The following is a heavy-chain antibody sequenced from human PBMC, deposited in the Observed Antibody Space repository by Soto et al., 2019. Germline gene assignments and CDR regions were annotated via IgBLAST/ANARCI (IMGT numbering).Heavy chain of an antibody. CDR3: AKDRRTVNYYLYGIDV. CDR1: GFTFSTYG. J-gene: IGHJ6*02. D-gene: IGHD3-10*01. Sequence: QVQLLESGGGVVQPGRSLRLSCAASGFTFSTYGMHWVRQAPGKGLEWVAVISYDGSNKYYADSVKGRFTISRDNSKNTLYLQKNSRRAEDTAVYYYAKDRRTVNYYLYGIDVWGQGTMVTVSS. CDR2: ISYDGSNK. V-gene: IGHV3-30*18.